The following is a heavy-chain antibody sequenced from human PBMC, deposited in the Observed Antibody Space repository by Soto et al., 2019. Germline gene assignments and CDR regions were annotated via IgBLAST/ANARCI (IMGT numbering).Heavy chain of an antibody. J-gene: IGHJ4*02. CDR2: MNPNSGNT. D-gene: IGHD6-19*01. CDR3: AIDQYSSRWSETQLFDY. V-gene: IGHV1-8*01. CDR1: GYTFTSYD. Sequence: QVQLVQSGAEVKKPGASVKVSCKASGYTFTSYDINWVRQATGQGREWMGWMNPNSGNTGYAQKFQCRVTMLRNTSISTAYTELSSLRCEDTAVYDWAIDQYSSRWSETQLFDYWGQGTLVTVSS.